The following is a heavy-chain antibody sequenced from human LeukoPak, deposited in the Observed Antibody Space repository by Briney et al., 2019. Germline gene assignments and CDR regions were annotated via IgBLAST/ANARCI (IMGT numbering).Heavy chain of an antibody. V-gene: IGHV1-69*04. CDR2: IIPILGIA. J-gene: IGHJ6*03. CDR3: ARGVVPAAMPFYYYYYMDV. CDR1: GGTFSSYA. D-gene: IGHD2-2*01. Sequence: SVKVSCKASGGTFSSYAISWVRQAPGQGLEWMGRIIPILGIANYAQKFQGRVTITADKSTSTAYMELSSLRSEDTAVYYCARGVVPAAMPFYYYYYMDVWGKGTTVTVSS.